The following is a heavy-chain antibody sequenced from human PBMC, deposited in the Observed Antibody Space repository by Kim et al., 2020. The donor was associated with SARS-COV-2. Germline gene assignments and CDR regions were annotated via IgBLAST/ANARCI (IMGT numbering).Heavy chain of an antibody. CDR3: ARGQGEWFGELFPYYYGMDV. V-gene: IGHV1-46*01. J-gene: IGHJ6*02. D-gene: IGHD3-10*01. Sequence: ASVKVSCKASGYTFTSYYMHWVRQAPGQGLEWMGIINPSGGSTSYAQKFQGRVTMTRDTSTSTVYMELSSLRSEDTAVYYCARGQGEWFGELFPYYYGMDVWGQGTTVTVSS. CDR1: GYTFTSYY. CDR2: INPSGGST.